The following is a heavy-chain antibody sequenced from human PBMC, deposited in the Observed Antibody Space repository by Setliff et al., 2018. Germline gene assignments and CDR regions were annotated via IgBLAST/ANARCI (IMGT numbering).Heavy chain of an antibody. Sequence: GASVKVSCKASGYSFAKYALHWVRQAPGQRLEWMGWINAGNGNTKCSQNFQGRLTIITDESTNTAFMQLSSLRSDDTAVYYCVREGVDSRSSTDYRYYMDVWGKGTTVTVSS. CDR1: GYSFAKYA. CDR3: VREGVDSRSSTDYRYYMDV. D-gene: IGHD3-22*01. CDR2: INAGNGNT. V-gene: IGHV1-3*01. J-gene: IGHJ6*03.